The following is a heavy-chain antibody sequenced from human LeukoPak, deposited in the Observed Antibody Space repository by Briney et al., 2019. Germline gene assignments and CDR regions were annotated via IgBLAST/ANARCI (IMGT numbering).Heavy chain of an antibody. CDR1: GGSFSGYY. V-gene: IGHV4-34*01. CDR3: PRETVAGTYYFDY. CDR2: INHSGST. J-gene: IGHJ4*01. Sequence: SETLSLTCAVYGGSFSGYYWSWIRQPPGKGLEWIGEINHSGSTNYNPSLKSRVTISVDTSKNQFSLKLSSVTAADTAVYYCPRETVAGTYYFDYWGQEPWSPSPQ. D-gene: IGHD6-19*01.